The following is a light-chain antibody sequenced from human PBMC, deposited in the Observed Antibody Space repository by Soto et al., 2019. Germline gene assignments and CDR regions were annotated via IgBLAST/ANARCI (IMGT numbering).Light chain of an antibody. Sequence: EIVLTQSPGTLSLSPGERATLSCRASQSVSNNYLAWYQQKPGQAPRLLIYGASNRATGIPDRFSGSGSGTDFTLTISRLEPEDFAVYYRQQYGGPGTFGQGTKVDIK. CDR3: QQYGGPGT. CDR1: QSVSNNY. J-gene: IGKJ1*01. V-gene: IGKV3-20*01. CDR2: GAS.